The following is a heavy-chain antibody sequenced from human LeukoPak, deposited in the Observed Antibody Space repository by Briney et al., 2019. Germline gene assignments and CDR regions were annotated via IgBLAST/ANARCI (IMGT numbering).Heavy chain of an antibody. CDR1: GGTFSSYA. CDR2: IIPIFGTA. Sequence: SVKVSCKASGGTFSSYAISWVRQAPGQGLEWMGGIIPIFGTANYAQKFQGRVTITADESTSTAYLELSSLRSEDTAMYYCAREAGDRGDYWGQGTLVTVSS. V-gene: IGHV1-69*01. CDR3: AREAGDRGDY. J-gene: IGHJ4*02. D-gene: IGHD3-16*01.